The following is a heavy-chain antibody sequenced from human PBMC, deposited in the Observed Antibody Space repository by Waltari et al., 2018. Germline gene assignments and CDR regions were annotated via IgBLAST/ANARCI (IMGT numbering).Heavy chain of an antibody. CDR3: ARSVAARRINWFDP. Sequence: QLQLQESGPGLLRPSETLSLTCTAAADSISSTTDSWGWIRQPPGKGREWIGSIHHTGSIYYNPSLKTRVTISADTSRQNLSLKLRSVTAADTALYYCARSVAARRINWFDPWGQGTLVTVSS. D-gene: IGHD6-6*01. CDR2: IHHTGSI. V-gene: IGHV4-39*02. CDR1: ADSISSTTDS. J-gene: IGHJ5*02.